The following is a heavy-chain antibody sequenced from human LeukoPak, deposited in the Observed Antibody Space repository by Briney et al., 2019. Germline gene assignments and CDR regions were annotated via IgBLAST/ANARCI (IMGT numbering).Heavy chain of an antibody. J-gene: IGHJ4*02. CDR2: IYTSGST. V-gene: IGHV4-4*07. Sequence: SETLSLTCTVSGGSISSYYWSWIRQPAGKGLGWLGRIYTSGSTNYNPSLKSRVTMSVDTSKNQFSLKLSYVTAADTAVYYCARRSSVGAFDYWGQGTLVTVSS. D-gene: IGHD1-26*01. CDR3: ARRSSVGAFDY. CDR1: GGSISSYY.